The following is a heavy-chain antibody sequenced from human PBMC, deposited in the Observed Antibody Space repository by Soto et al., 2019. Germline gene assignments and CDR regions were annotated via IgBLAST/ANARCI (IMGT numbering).Heavy chain of an antibody. CDR2: MNPNSGNT. J-gene: IGHJ6*03. CDR1: GYTFTSYD. V-gene: IGHV1-8*01. CDR3: ARVQVAAEPRWSSYYYYYMDV. D-gene: IGHD5-12*01. Sequence: QVQLVQSGAEVKKPGASVKVSCNASGYTFTSYDINWVRQATGQGLEGMGWMNPNSGNTGYAQKSQGRVTMTRNTSISTAYMELSSLRSEDTAVYYCARVQVAAEPRWSSYYYYYMDVWGKGTTVTVSS.